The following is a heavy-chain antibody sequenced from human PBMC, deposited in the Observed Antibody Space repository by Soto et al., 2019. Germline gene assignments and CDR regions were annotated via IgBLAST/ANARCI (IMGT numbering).Heavy chain of an antibody. CDR3: ARSVVPAAHVWSDAFDI. Sequence: PGGSLRLSCAASGFTFSDYYMSWIRQAPGKGLEWVSYISSSGSTIYYADSVKGRFTISRDNAKNSLYLQMNSLRAEDTAVYYCARSVVPAAHVWSDAFDIWGQGTMVTVSS. J-gene: IGHJ3*02. CDR1: GFTFSDYY. CDR2: ISSSGSTI. D-gene: IGHD2-2*01. V-gene: IGHV3-11*01.